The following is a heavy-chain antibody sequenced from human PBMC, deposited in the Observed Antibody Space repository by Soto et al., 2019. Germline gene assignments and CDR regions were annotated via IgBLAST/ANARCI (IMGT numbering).Heavy chain of an antibody. CDR3: ARAIHSPYFDY. CDR1: GFTFSSYG. J-gene: IGHJ4*02. V-gene: IGHV3-33*01. Sequence: GGSLRLSCAASGFTFSSYGMHWVRQAPGKGLEWVAVIWYDGSNKYYADSVKGRFTISRDNSKNTLYLQMNSLRAEDTAVYYCARAIHSPYFDYWGQGTLVTVSS. CDR2: IWYDGSNK. D-gene: IGHD2-15*01.